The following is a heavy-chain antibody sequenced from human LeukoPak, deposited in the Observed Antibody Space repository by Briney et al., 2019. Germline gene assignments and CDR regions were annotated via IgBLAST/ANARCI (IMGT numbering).Heavy chain of an antibody. CDR2: INPNSGGT. J-gene: IGHJ3*02. CDR3: ARTGYSSGGPSGYAFDI. V-gene: IGHV1-2*02. Sequence: ASVKVSCKASGYTFTGYYMHWVRQAPGQGLEWMGWINPNSGGTNYAQKFQGRVTMTRDTSISTAYMELSRLRPDDTAVYYCARTGYSSGGPSGYAFDIWGQGTMVTVSS. D-gene: IGHD6-19*01. CDR1: GYTFTGYY.